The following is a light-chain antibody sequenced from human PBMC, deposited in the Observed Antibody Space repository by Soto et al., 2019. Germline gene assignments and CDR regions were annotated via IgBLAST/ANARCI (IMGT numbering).Light chain of an antibody. Sequence: EIVMTQSPATLSVSPGARVTLSCRASQNLSTNLAWYQQRPGQAPRLLIYAASTRATGIPARFSGSGSGTEFALTISSLQSEDFAVYYCQQYNYWLVYTFGQGTKLEIK. V-gene: IGKV3-15*01. CDR1: QNLSTN. CDR3: QQYNYWLVYT. J-gene: IGKJ2*01. CDR2: AAS.